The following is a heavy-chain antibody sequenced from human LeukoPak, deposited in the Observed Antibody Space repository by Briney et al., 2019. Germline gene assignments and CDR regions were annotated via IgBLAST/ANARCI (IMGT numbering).Heavy chain of an antibody. J-gene: IGHJ4*02. V-gene: IGHV1-18*01. Sequence: GASVKVSCKASGYTFTSYGISWVRQAPGQGLEWMGWISAYNGNTNYAQKLQGRVTMTTDTSTSTAYMELRSLRSDDTAVYYCARDSRGSGYYDYFDYWGQGTPVTVSS. CDR2: ISAYNGNT. D-gene: IGHD3-3*01. CDR3: ARDSRGSGYYDYFDY. CDR1: GYTFTSYG.